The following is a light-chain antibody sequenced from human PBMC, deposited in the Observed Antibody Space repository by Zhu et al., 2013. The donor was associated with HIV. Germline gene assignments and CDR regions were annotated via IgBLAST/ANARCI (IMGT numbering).Light chain of an antibody. CDR3: QQYSNYWT. J-gene: IGKJ1*01. CDR2: DAS. V-gene: IGKV1-5*01. CDR1: QSISLW. Sequence: DIQMTQSPSTLSASVGDRVTITCRASQSISLWLAWYQQKPGKAPKLLIYDASTLQSGVSSRFNGTGSGTEFTLTISSLQSDDFATYYCQQYSNYWTFGQGTKVDIK.